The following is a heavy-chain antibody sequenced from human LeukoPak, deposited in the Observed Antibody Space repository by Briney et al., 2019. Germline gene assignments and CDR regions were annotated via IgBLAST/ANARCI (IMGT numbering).Heavy chain of an antibody. V-gene: IGHV4-59*06. CDR2: IYYSGST. Sequence: SETLSLTCTVSGGSISSYYWSWIRQHPGKGLEWIGYIYYSGSTYYNPSLKSRVTISVDTSKNLFSLRLSSVTAADTAVYYCARGVPDYDFWSGQQFPPFLMDVWGQGTTVTVSS. D-gene: IGHD3-3*01. CDR1: GGSISSYY. CDR3: ARGVPDYDFWSGQQFPPFLMDV. J-gene: IGHJ6*02.